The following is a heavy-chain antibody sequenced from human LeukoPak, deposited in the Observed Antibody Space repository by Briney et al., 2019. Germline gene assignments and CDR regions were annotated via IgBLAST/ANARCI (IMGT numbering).Heavy chain of an antibody. CDR2: ISSSSSTI. V-gene: IGHV3-48*04. D-gene: IGHD2-21*02. CDR3: ARDTYCGGDCFNSGGFDY. CDR1: GFTFSSYS. J-gene: IGHJ4*02. Sequence: GGSLRLSCAASGFTFSSYSMNWVRQAPGKVLEWVSYISSSSSTIYYADSVKGRFTISRDNAKNSLYLQMNSLRAEDTAVYYCARDTYCGGDCFNSGGFDYWGQGTLVTVSS.